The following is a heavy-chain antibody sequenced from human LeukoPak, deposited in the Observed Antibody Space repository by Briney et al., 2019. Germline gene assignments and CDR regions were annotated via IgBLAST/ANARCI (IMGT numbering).Heavy chain of an antibody. J-gene: IGHJ3*02. CDR3: AREREETYYYDSSGYGHDAFDI. CDR2: IKQDGSEK. D-gene: IGHD3-22*01. CDR1: GFTFSSYW. V-gene: IGHV3-7*01. Sequence: GGSLRLSCAASGFTFSSYWMSRVRQAPGKGLEWVANIKQDGSEKYYVDSVKGRFTISRDNAKNSLYLQMNSLRAEDTAVYYCAREREETYYYDSSGYGHDAFDIWGQGTMVTVSS.